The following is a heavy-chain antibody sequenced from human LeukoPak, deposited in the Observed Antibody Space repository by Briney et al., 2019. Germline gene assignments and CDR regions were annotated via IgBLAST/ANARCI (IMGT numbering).Heavy chain of an antibody. CDR2: TWYDGSKE. J-gene: IGHJ4*02. V-gene: IGHV3-33*01. CDR1: GFTLSSYG. Sequence: GGSLRLSCAASGFTLSSYGMHWVRQAPGKGLEWVAVTWYDGSKEYYADSVKGRFTISRDIFKNTLYLQMNSLRAEDTAVYYCARDLHPTGWSDFDYWGQGTLVTVSS. CDR3: ARDLHPTGWSDFDY. D-gene: IGHD6-19*01.